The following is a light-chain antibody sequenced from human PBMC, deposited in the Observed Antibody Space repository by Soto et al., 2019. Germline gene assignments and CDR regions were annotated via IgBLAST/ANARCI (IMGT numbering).Light chain of an antibody. Sequence: IQMTQSPSSLSASVGDRVTITCQASQDISNYLYWYQQKPGKAPKLLIYGASNLETGVPSRFSGSGSGTDFTFTISSLQAEDIATYYCQQYDNLPYTFGQGTKLEIK. V-gene: IGKV1-33*01. CDR2: GAS. CDR1: QDISNY. CDR3: QQYDNLPYT. J-gene: IGKJ2*01.